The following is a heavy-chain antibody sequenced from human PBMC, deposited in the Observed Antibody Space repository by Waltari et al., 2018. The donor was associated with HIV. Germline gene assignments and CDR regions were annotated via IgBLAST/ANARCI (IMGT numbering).Heavy chain of an antibody. CDR2: IKDDGSEK. CDR3: ARIGTFPHNYAINF. D-gene: IGHD1-26*01. CDR1: GFPFSNYW. V-gene: IGHV3-7*01. Sequence: EVQLMESGGGLVQSGGSLRLSCAASGFPFSNYWMVWVRQTPVKGLEWVAHIKDDGSEKYYMGSVQGRFAISRDNAKNSMVLQMNSLTAEDTAVYYCARIGTFPHNYAINFWGQGTTVTVSS. J-gene: IGHJ6*02.